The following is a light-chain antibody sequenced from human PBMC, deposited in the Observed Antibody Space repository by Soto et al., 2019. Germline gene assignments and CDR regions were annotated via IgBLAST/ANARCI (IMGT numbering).Light chain of an antibody. V-gene: IGKV1-33*01. CDR3: QQYDILPWT. Sequence: DIQMTQSPSSLSASVGDRVTITCQASQDITNFLNWYQQKPGKAPKLLIYVASSLDTGVPSRFSGSGSGTDFTFTIIRLQPEDIATYYCQQYDILPWTFGQGTKVEIK. CDR2: VAS. CDR1: QDITNF. J-gene: IGKJ1*01.